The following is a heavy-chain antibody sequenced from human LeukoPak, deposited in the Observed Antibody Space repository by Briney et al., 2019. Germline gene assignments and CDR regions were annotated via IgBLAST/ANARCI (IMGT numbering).Heavy chain of an antibody. CDR3: ARGGITMVRGVYHY. J-gene: IGHJ4*02. CDR1: GYSISSGYY. V-gene: IGHV4-38-2*02. CDR2: IYHSGST. Sequence: SETLSLTCTVSGYSISSGYYWGWIRQPPGKGLEWIGSIYHSGSTYYNPSLKSRVTISVDTSKNQFSLKLSSVTAADTAVYYCARGGITMVRGVYHYWGQGTLVTVSS. D-gene: IGHD3-10*01.